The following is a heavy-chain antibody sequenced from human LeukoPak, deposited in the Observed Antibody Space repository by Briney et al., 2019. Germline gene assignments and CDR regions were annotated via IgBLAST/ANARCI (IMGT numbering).Heavy chain of an antibody. J-gene: IGHJ4*02. V-gene: IGHV4-59*08. Sequence: PSETLSLTCPVSGGSISSYYWSWIRQPPGKGLEWIGYIYYSGSTNYNPSLKSRVTISVDTSKNQFSLKLSSVTAADTAVYYCARIPYESSGYLDYYFDYWGQGTLVTVSS. CDR3: ARIPYESSGYLDYYFDY. CDR2: IYYSGST. CDR1: GGSISSYY. D-gene: IGHD3-22*01.